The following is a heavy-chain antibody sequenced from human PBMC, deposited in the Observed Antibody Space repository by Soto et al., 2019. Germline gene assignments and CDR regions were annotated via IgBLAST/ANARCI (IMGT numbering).Heavy chain of an antibody. CDR1: GFPVSSNY. CDR3: ARKRDYYDSSGYYSPYYYYGMDV. V-gene: IGHV3-66*01. CDR2: IYRGGST. J-gene: IGHJ6*02. D-gene: IGHD3-22*01. Sequence: GGSLRLSCAASGFPVSSNYMSWVRQAPGKGLEWVSVIYRGGSTYYADSVKGRFTISRDNSKNTLYLQMNSLRAEDTAVYYCARKRDYYDSSGYYSPYYYYGMDVWGQGTTVTVSS.